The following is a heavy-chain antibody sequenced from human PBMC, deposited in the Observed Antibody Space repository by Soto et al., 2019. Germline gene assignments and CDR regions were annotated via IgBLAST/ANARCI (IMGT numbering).Heavy chain of an antibody. J-gene: IGHJ4*01. D-gene: IGHD6-6*01. CDR1: GFTFSSYW. CDR2: INSDGSTT. V-gene: IGHV3-74*01. CDR3: TRGALSSSGEVKGHDY. Sequence: EVPLVESGGGLVQPGVSLRLSCAASGFTFSSYWMHWLRQAPGKGLVWVSRINSDGSTTNYADSEKGRFTISRDNAKNMLYLQMDSLRAEDTALYYCTRGALSSSGEVKGHDYWGHGTLVTVSS.